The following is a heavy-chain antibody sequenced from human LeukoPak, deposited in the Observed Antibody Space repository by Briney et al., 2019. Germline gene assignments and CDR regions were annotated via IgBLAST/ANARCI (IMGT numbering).Heavy chain of an antibody. D-gene: IGHD3-3*01. CDR2: ISSSSSYI. CDR3: ARDHYDFWSAHENWFDP. CDR1: GFTFSSYA. V-gene: IGHV3-21*01. Sequence: GGSLRLSCAASGFTFSSYAMNWVRQAPGKGLEWVSSISSSSSYIYYADSVKGRFTISRDNAKNSLYLQMNSLRAEDTAVYYCARDHYDFWSAHENWFDPWGQGTLVTDSS. J-gene: IGHJ5*02.